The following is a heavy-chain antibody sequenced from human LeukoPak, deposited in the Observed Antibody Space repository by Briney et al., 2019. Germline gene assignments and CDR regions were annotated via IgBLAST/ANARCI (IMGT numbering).Heavy chain of an antibody. CDR2: ISWNSGSI. V-gene: IGHV3-9*01. D-gene: IGHD6-19*01. CDR1: GFTFDDYA. J-gene: IGHJ4*02. Sequence: PGRSLRLSCAAFGFTFDDYAMHWVRQAPGKGLEWVSGISWNSGSIGYADSVKGRFTISRDNAKNSLYLQMNSLRAEDTALYYCAKDKEQWYSSGWPDYWGQGTLVTVSS. CDR3: AKDKEQWYSSGWPDY.